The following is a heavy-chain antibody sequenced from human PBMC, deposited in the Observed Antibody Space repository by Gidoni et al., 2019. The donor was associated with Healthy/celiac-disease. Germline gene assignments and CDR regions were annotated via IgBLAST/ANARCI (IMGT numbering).Heavy chain of an antibody. CDR1: GYTFNSYY. Sequence: QVQLVQSGAEVKKPGASVKVSCKASGYTFNSYYMHWWRQAPGQGLEWMGIINPSGGSTSYAQKFQGRVTMTRDTSTSTVYMELSSLRSEDTAVYYCARGVAAYNLDYWGQGTLVTVSS. CDR3: ARGVAAYNLDY. D-gene: IGHD6-19*01. CDR2: INPSGGST. J-gene: IGHJ4*02. V-gene: IGHV1-46*02.